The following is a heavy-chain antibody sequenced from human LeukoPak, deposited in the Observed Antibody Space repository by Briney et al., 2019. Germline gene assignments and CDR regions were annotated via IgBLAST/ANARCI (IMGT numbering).Heavy chain of an antibody. V-gene: IGHV1-18*01. CDR2: ISAYNGNT. CDR1: GYTFTSYG. J-gene: IGHJ4*02. CDR3: ARGRYDFWSGSSPQPSDYLDY. D-gene: IGHD3-3*01. Sequence: ASVKVSCKASGYTFTSYGISWVRQAPGQGLEWMGWISAYNGNTNYAQKLQGRVTMTTDESTSTAYMELSSLRSEDTAVCYCARGRYDFWSGSSPQPSDYLDYWGQGTLVTVSS.